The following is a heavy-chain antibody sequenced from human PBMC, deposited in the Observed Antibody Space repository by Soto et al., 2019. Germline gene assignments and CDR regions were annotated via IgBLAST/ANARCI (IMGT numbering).Heavy chain of an antibody. D-gene: IGHD3-10*01. CDR3: AKGLSMGRYYYGMDV. J-gene: IGHJ6*02. CDR2: ISGSGGST. V-gene: IGHV3-23*01. CDR1: GFTFSSYA. Sequence: GGSLRLSCAASGFTFSSYAMSWVRQAPGKGLEWVSAISGSGGSTYYADSVKGRFTISRDNSKNTLYLQMNSLRAEDTAVYYCAKGLSMGRYYYGMDVWGQGTTVTVSS.